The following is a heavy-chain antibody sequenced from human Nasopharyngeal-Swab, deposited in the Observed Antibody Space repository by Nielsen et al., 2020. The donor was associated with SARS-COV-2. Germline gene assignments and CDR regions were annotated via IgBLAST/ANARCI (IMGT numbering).Heavy chain of an antibody. Sequence: VRQMPGKGLEWVSVISGSGGSTYYADSVKGRFTISRDNSKNTLYLQMNSLRAEDTAVYYCAKDIARGGYYVDYWGQGTLVTVSS. J-gene: IGHJ4*02. D-gene: IGHD3-3*01. CDR3: AKDIARGGYYVDY. CDR2: ISGSGGST. V-gene: IGHV3-23*01.